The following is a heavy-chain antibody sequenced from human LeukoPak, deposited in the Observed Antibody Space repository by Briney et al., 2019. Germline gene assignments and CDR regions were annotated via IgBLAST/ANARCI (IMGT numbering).Heavy chain of an antibody. CDR2: MSYSGTT. Sequence: SETLSLTCTVSDGSMSSSSYHWGWIRQPPGKGLEWIGSMSYSGTTFYNPSLQSRVTISVDTSKNQFSLKLSSVTAADTAVYYCARGSGVYGDYAALAYNWFDPWGQGTLVTVSS. CDR3: ARGSGVYGDYAALAYNWFDP. D-gene: IGHD4-17*01. CDR1: DGSMSSSSYH. J-gene: IGHJ5*02. V-gene: IGHV4-39*01.